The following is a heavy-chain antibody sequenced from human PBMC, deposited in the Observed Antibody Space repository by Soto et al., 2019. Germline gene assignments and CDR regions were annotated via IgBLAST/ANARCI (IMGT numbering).Heavy chain of an antibody. CDR3: ASTARIDAGDTYYYEF. D-gene: IGHD3-16*01. Sequence: QVQLVQSGAEVKKTGSSVKVSCKTSGGTFSTFGISWVRQAPGQGLEWMGGIIPFFGTAEYSQKFEDRITITSDESPNTVYMDLRSLTSAVTALSYCASTARIDAGDTYYYEFWGQGALVTVSS. CDR2: IIPFFGTA. J-gene: IGHJ4*02. V-gene: IGHV1-69*01. CDR1: GGTFSTFG.